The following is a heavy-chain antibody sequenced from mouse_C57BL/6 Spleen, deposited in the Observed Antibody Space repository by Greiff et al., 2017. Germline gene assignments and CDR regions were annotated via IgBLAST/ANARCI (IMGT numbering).Heavy chain of an antibody. CDR1: GYTFTSYW. J-gene: IGHJ3*01. CDR2: INPSNGGT. V-gene: IGHV1-53*01. Sequence: QVQLQQPGTELVKPGASVKLSCKASGYTFTSYWMHWVKQRPGQGLEWIGNINPSNGGTNYNEKFKSQATLTVDKSSSTAYMQLSSLTSEDSAVYYCAREGINWEGFAYWGQGTLVTVSA. CDR3: AREGINWEGFAY. D-gene: IGHD4-1*01.